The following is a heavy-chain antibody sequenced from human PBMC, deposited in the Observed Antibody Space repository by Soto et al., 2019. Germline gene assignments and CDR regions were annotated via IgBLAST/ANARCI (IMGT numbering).Heavy chain of an antibody. CDR3: ARDIRGYSRAFDY. J-gene: IGHJ4*02. Sequence: SETLSLTCTVSCDSVTSDSYYWTWIRQPPGKGLEWIGHIYSSGSTKYNPSLQSRVTISLDTSSNQFSLELTSVTAADTAIYYCARDIRGYSRAFDYWGQGTLVTVS. CDR2: IYSSGST. CDR1: CDSVTSDSYY. D-gene: IGHD5-18*01. V-gene: IGHV4-61*01.